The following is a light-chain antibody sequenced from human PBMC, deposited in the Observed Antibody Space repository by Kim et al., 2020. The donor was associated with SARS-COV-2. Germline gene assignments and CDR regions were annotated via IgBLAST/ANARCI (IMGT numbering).Light chain of an antibody. V-gene: IGKV1-5*03. CDR2: KAS. J-gene: IGKJ2*03. CDR1: QSISSW. Sequence: ASVGDRVTITCRASQSISSWLAWYQQKPGKAPKLLIYKASSLESGVPSRFSGSGSGTEFTLTISSLQPDDFATYYCQQYNSYSPRSFGQGTKLEIK. CDR3: QQYNSYSPRS.